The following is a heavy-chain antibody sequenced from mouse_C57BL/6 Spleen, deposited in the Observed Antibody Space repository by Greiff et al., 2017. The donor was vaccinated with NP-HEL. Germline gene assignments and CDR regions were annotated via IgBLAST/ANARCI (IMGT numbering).Heavy chain of an antibody. CDR1: GFTFSDYG. J-gene: IGHJ2*01. V-gene: IGHV5-17*01. CDR2: ISSGSSTI. CDR3: ARGKAYYFDY. Sequence: EVMLVESGGGLVKPGGSLKLSCAASGFTFSDYGMHWVRQAPEKGLEWVAYISSGSSTIYYADTVKGRFTISRDSAKNTLFLQMTSLRSEDTAMYYCARGKAYYFDYWGPGTTLTVSS.